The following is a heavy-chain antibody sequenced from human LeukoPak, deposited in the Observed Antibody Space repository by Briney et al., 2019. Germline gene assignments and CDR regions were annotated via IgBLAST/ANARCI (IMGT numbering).Heavy chain of an antibody. CDR1: GFTFSNAW. V-gene: IGHV3-15*01. J-gene: IGHJ3*02. D-gene: IGHD6-13*01. Sequence: PGGSLRLSCAASGFTFSNAWMSWVRQAPGKGLEWVGRIKSKTDGGTTDYAAPVKGRFTISRDDSKNTLYLQMNSLKTEDTAVYYCTTVSGIAAAGRASDAFDIWGQGTMVTVSS. CDR2: IKSKTDGGTT. CDR3: TTVSGIAAAGRASDAFDI.